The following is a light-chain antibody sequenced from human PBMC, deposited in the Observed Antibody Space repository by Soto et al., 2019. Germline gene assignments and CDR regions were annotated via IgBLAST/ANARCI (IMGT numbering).Light chain of an antibody. J-gene: IGKJ4*01. CDR1: QGITND. Sequence: DIQMTQSPSSLSAAVGDRVTITCRASQGITNDLVGYQQKPGTAPRRLIYAASTLQSGVPLRFSGSGSGTEFTLTIASLQPEDFATYYCLQYNSFPRTFGGGTKVEIK. CDR3: LQYNSFPRT. CDR2: AAS. V-gene: IGKV1-17*01.